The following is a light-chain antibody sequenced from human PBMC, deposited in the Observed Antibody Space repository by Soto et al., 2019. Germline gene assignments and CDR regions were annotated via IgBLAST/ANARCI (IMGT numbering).Light chain of an antibody. Sequence: EIVMTQSPATLSVSPGERATLSCRASQSVSSSLAWYQQTPGQAPRLLIYDASTRATGIPARFSGSGSGTEFTLTISSLQSEDFAVYYCQQYHNWPITFGQGTRLEIK. CDR2: DAS. J-gene: IGKJ5*01. V-gene: IGKV3-15*01. CDR1: QSVSSS. CDR3: QQYHNWPIT.